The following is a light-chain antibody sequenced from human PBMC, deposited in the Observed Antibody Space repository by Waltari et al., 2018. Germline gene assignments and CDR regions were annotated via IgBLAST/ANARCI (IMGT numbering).Light chain of an antibody. CDR2: AAS. J-gene: IGKJ1*01. CDR1: QGISSW. V-gene: IGKV1-12*01. CDR3: QQGNSFPPT. Sequence: DIQLTQSPSYVTSPVGHRVTFTSRASQGISSWLAWYQQKPGKAHKLLIYAASTFQSGVPSRFSGSGSGTDFTLTISGLQPEDFATYFCQQGNSFPPTFGQGTKMEV.